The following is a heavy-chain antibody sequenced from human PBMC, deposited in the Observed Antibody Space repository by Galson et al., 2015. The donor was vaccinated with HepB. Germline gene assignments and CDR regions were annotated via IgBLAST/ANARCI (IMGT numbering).Heavy chain of an antibody. CDR1: GGTFSSYA. J-gene: IGHJ3*02. V-gene: IGHV1-69*06. CDR2: IIPIFGTA. Sequence: SVKVSCKASGGTFSSYAISWVRQAPGQGLEWMGGIIPIFGTANYAQKFQGRVTITADKSTSTAYMELSSLRSEDTAVYYCAREKRWLQFKAFDIWGQGTMVTVSS. D-gene: IGHD5-24*01. CDR3: AREKRWLQFKAFDI.